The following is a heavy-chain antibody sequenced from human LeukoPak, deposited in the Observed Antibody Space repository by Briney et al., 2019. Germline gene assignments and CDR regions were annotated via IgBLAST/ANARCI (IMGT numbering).Heavy chain of an antibody. CDR2: INHSGST. Sequence: SETLSLTCAVYGGSFSGDYWSWIRQPPGKGLEWIGEINHSGSTNYNPSLKSRVTISVDTSKNQFSLKLSSVTAADTAVYYCARGITMVRGVNDYWGQGTLVTVSS. CDR3: ARGITMVRGVNDY. J-gene: IGHJ4*02. CDR1: GGSFSGDY. V-gene: IGHV4-34*01. D-gene: IGHD3-10*01.